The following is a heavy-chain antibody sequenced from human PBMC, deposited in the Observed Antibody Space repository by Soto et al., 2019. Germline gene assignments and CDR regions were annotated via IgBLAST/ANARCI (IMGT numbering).Heavy chain of an antibody. CDR2: IIANYGKT. V-gene: IGHV1-69*04. J-gene: IGHJ4*02. D-gene: IGHD2-2*01. CDR1: GGTFSSYS. CDR3: ARDPQYCSSTSCYGPSDY. Sequence: GASVKVSCKASGGTFSSYSISWVRQAPGQGLEWMGRIIANYGKTNYAQKFQGRVTMTTDKSTSTAYMELRSLRSDDTAVYYCARDPQYCSSTSCYGPSDYWGQGTLVTVSS.